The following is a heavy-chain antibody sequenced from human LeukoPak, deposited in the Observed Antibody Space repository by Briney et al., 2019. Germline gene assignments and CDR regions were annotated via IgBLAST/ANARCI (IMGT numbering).Heavy chain of an antibody. CDR1: GYTFTSYD. J-gene: IGHJ4*02. V-gene: IGHV1-8*01. CDR2: MNPNSGNT. CDR3: ARGSGQQLVRLFDY. D-gene: IGHD6-13*01. Sequence: GASVKVSCKASGYTFTSYDINWVRQATGQGLEWMGWMNPNSGNTGYAQKFQGRVTMTRNTSISTAYVELSSLRSEDTAVYYCARGSGQQLVRLFDYWGQGTLVTVSS.